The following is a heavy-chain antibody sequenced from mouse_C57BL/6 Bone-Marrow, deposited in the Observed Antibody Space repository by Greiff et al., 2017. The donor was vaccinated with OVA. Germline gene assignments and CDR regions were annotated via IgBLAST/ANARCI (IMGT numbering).Heavy chain of an antibody. V-gene: IGHV1-80*01. J-gene: IGHJ2*01. Sequence: VKLMESGAELVKPGASVKISCKASGYAFSSYWMNWVKQRPGKGLEWIGQIYPGDGDTNYNGKFKGKATLTADKSSSTAYMQLSILTSEDSAVYFCAREGGGTVGDYWGQGTTLTVSS. CDR1: GYAFSSYW. D-gene: IGHD4-1*01. CDR3: AREGGGTVGDY. CDR2: IYPGDGDT.